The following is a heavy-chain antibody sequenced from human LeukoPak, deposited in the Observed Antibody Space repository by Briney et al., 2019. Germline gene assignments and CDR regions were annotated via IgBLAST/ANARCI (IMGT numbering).Heavy chain of an antibody. CDR2: IYYSGST. J-gene: IGHJ4*02. CDR3: ARSPSYSSSWSIFDY. CDR1: CGSISSYH. Sequence: SETLSLTCTGSCGSISSYHWSWIRQPPGKGPEWIGYIYYSGSTYYNPSLKSRVTISVDTSKNQFSLKLSSVTAADTAVYYCARSPSYSSSWSIFDYWGQGTLVTVSS. V-gene: IGHV4-59*01. D-gene: IGHD6-13*01.